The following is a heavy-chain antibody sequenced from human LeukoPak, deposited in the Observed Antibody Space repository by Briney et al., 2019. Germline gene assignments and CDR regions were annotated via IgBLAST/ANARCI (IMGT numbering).Heavy chain of an antibody. CDR2: INHSGST. CDR1: GGSFSGYY. V-gene: IGHV4-34*01. D-gene: IGHD6-19*01. J-gene: IGHJ4*02. CDR3: ARGRGSSGWYGGFDD. Sequence: PSETLSLTCDVYGGSFSGYYWSWIRQPPGKGREWIGEINHSGSTNYNPSLKSRVTISVDTSKNQFSLKLSSVTAADTAVYYCARGRGSSGWYGGFDDWGQGTLVTVFS.